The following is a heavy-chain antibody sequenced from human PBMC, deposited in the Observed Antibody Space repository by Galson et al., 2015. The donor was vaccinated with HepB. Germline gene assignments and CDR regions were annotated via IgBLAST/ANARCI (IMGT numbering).Heavy chain of an antibody. CDR2: INPNSGGT. V-gene: IGHV1-2*02. D-gene: IGHD3-3*01. Sequence: SVKVSCKASGYTFTGYYMHWVRQAPGQGLEWMGWINPNSGGTNYAQKFQGRVTITRDTSISTAYMELSRLRSDDTAVYYCARGYVSENDFWSGYYSETEYNWFDPWGQGTLVTVSS. CDR1: GYTFTGYY. CDR3: ARGYVSENDFWSGYYSETEYNWFDP. J-gene: IGHJ5*02.